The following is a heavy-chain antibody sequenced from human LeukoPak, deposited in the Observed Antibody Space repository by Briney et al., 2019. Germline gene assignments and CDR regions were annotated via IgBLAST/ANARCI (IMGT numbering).Heavy chain of an antibody. CDR2: ISPDGSET. J-gene: IGHJ3*02. V-gene: IGHV3-7*01. Sequence: GGSLRLSCAASGFTFSSSWMSWVRQAPGKGLEWVANISPDGSETNYVDSVKGRFTISRDNAKNSLYLQMNSLRAEDTAVYYCASLGYCSGGSCYGRADAFDIWGQGTMVTVSS. CDR3: ASLGYCSGGSCYGRADAFDI. D-gene: IGHD2-15*01. CDR1: GFTFSSSW.